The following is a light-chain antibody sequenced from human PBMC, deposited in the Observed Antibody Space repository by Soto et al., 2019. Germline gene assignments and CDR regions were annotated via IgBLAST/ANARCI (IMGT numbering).Light chain of an antibody. CDR3: QQYYSTLALT. CDR1: QSVLYSSNNKNY. J-gene: IGKJ4*01. V-gene: IGKV4-1*01. CDR2: WAS. Sequence: DIVMTQSPDSLAVSLGERATINCKSSQSVLYSSNNKNYLAWYQQKLGQPPKLPIYWASTRESGVPDRFSGSGSGTDFTLPISSLQAEDVAVYYCQQYYSTLALTFGGGTKVEIK.